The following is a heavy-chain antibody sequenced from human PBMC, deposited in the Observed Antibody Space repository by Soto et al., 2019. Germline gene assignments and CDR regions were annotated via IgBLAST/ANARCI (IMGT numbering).Heavy chain of an antibody. CDR3: ARGGSSDWQVALDI. D-gene: IGHD6-19*01. V-gene: IGHV4-34*01. CDR2: IKHSGSS. Sequence: XGTLSLTCAVYAGSFSHYYWNWIRQSPGKGLEWIGKIKHSGSSNYNPSLRSRVSISVDMSKNQFSLRLTSVTAADTAVYYCARGGSSDWQVALDIWGQGTMVTVS. J-gene: IGHJ3*02. CDR1: AGSFSHYY.